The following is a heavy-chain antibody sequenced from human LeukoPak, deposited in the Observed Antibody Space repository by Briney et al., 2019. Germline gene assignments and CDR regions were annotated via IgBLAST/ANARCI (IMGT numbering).Heavy chain of an antibody. Sequence: SLRLSCAASGFTFDYYAMHWVRQAPGKGLEWGSGIMWNSGSIGYADSVKGRFTICTDNPRNSLYLQMNSMRDEDTAVYYCARDSDWALPHWAQETLVTVST. CDR2: IMWNSGSI. V-gene: IGHV3-9*01. CDR3: ARDSDWALPH. D-gene: IGHD2-21*02. J-gene: IGHJ4*02. CDR1: GFTFDYYA.